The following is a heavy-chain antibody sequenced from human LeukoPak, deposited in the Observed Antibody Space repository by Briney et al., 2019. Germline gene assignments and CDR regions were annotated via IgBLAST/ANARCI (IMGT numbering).Heavy chain of an antibody. Sequence: SETLSLTCAVYGGSFSGYYWSWIRQPPGKGLEWIGETHRSGDTKYNPSLNGRVTISIDNSNNRLSLHLRYVTAADTAMYYCATRDQSRTYLAPADCWGQGTLATVSS. V-gene: IGHV4-34*07. CDR2: THRSGDT. J-gene: IGHJ4*02. CDR3: ATRDQSRTYLAPADC. D-gene: IGHD5-12*01. CDR1: GGSFSGYY.